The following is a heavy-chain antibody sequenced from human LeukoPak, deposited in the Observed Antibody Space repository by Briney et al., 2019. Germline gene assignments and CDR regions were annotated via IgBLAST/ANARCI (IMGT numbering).Heavy chain of an antibody. Sequence: GRSLRLSCAASGFNFDDYAMHWVRQAPGKGLEWVSGISWNSGSIGYADSVKGRFTISRDNAKNSLYLQMNSLRAEDTALYYCAKDIYNYFDSSGYGYWGQGTLVTVSS. CDR3: AKDIYNYFDSSGYGY. D-gene: IGHD3-22*01. CDR2: ISWNSGSI. J-gene: IGHJ4*02. CDR1: GFNFDDYA. V-gene: IGHV3-9*01.